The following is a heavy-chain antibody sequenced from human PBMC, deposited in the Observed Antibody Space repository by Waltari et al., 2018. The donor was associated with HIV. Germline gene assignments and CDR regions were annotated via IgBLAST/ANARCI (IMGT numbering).Heavy chain of an antibody. D-gene: IGHD3-22*01. CDR2: INPNSGGT. CDR3: ARVFRQTLHYLDSRLDH. V-gene: IGHV1-2*07. J-gene: IGHJ5*02. CDR1: RYTFSTRS. Sequence: QVPLVRSGAEVKSPGASGRVSSKTSRYTFSTRSTYLGRQAPGQGLEWMGGINPNSGGTRYADELQDRVTMTSDTSISTAYIELTRLRSDDTDMYYYARVFRQTLHYLDSRLDHWGQGTLVTVSS.